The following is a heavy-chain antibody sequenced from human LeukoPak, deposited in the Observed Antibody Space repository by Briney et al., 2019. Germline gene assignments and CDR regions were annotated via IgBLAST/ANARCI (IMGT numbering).Heavy chain of an antibody. Sequence: GSSVKVSCKASGGTFSSYAISWVRQAPGQGLEWMGGIIPIFGTANYAQKFRGRVTITADESTSTAYMELSSLRSEDTAVYYCARGLMVCAKGGYYYGMDVWGQGTTVTVSS. CDR1: GGTFSSYA. J-gene: IGHJ6*02. CDR3: ARGLMVCAKGGYYYGMDV. D-gene: IGHD2-8*01. CDR2: IIPIFGTA. V-gene: IGHV1-69*01.